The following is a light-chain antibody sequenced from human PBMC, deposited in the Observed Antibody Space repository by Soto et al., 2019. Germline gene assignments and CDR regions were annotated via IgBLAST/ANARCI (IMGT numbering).Light chain of an antibody. V-gene: IGKV3-11*01. CDR2: DAS. CDR3: QQYSSRST. J-gene: IGKJ1*01. Sequence: EIVLTQSPATLSLSPGERATLSCRASQSVSRHLAWYQQKPGQAPRLLIYDASNRATGIPSRFSGSGFGTEFTLTISSLQPGDFATYYCQQYSSRSTFGQGTKVDIK. CDR1: QSVSRH.